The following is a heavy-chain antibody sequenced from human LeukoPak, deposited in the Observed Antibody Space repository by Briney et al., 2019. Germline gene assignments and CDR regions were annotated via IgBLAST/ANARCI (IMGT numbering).Heavy chain of an antibody. CDR1: GYTFTSYG. Sequence: GASVKVSCKASGYTFTSYGISWVRQAPGQGLEWMGWISAYNGNTNYAQKFQGRVTMTRDTSTSTVYMELSSLRSEDTAVYYCARDFEGQWLVREWWFDPWGQGTLVTVSS. CDR2: ISAYNGNT. D-gene: IGHD6-19*01. CDR3: ARDFEGQWLVREWWFDP. J-gene: IGHJ5*02. V-gene: IGHV1-18*01.